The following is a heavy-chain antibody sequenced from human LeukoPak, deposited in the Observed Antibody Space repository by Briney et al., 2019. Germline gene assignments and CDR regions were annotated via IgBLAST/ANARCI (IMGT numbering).Heavy chain of an antibody. CDR1: GHTLSELP. CDR2: FDPENDER. CDR3: ATEVTSIVPDY. V-gene: IGHV1-24*01. D-gene: IGHD2-21*02. J-gene: IGHJ4*02. Sequence: ASVKVSCKVSGHTLSELPMYWVRQAPGEGLEWMGGFDPENDERIYAQKFRGRVTMTEDISTNTAYMELSSLRSDDTAVYYCATEVTSIVPDYWGQGTLVTVSS.